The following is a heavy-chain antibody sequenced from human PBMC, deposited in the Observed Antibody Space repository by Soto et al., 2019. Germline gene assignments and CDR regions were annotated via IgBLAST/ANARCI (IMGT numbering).Heavy chain of an antibody. CDR2: ISSSSTYI. V-gene: IGHV3-21*01. D-gene: IGHD5-12*01. CDR3: ATWGRFSDGYNFADY. Sequence: PGGSLRLSCAASGFTFSSYSMNWVRQGPGKGLEWVSSISSSSTYIYYADSLKGRFTISRDNAKNSLYLQMNSLRAEDTAVYYCATWGRFSDGYNFADYCGHGTLVTVS. CDR1: GFTFSSYS. J-gene: IGHJ4*01.